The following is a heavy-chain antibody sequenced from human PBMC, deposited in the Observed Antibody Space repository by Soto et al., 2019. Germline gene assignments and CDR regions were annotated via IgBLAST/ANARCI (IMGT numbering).Heavy chain of an antibody. Sequence: QVQLVESGGGVVQPGRSLRLSCAASGFTFSDYGMHWVRQAPCKGLEWVAGIWYDGRNKYYADSVKGRFTISRDNSKNSVYLQMNRLRAEDTAVYYCAKSMAVAPGWLDPWGQGTVVTVSS. V-gene: IGHV3-33*06. CDR1: GFTFSDYG. J-gene: IGHJ5*02. CDR3: AKSMAVAPGWLDP. D-gene: IGHD6-19*01. CDR2: IWYDGRNK.